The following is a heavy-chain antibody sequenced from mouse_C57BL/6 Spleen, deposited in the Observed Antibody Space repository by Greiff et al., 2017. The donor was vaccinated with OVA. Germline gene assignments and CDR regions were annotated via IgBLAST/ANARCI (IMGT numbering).Heavy chain of an antibody. Sequence: VKLMESGAELAKPGASVKLSCKASGYTFTSYWMHWVKQRPGQGLEWIGYINPSSGYTKYNQKFKDKATLTADKSSSTAYMQLSSLTYEDSAVYYCATAQATRRNYFDYWGQGTTLTVSS. CDR3: ATAQATRRNYFDY. V-gene: IGHV1-7*01. CDR1: GYTFTSYW. J-gene: IGHJ2*01. D-gene: IGHD3-2*02. CDR2: INPSSGYT.